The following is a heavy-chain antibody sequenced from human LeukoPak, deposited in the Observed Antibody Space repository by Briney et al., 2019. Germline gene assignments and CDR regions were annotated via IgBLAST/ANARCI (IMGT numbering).Heavy chain of an antibody. J-gene: IGHJ4*02. CDR2: VSDDGNNI. D-gene: IGHD3-22*01. CDR1: GFTFSKYP. Sequence: GGSLRLSCAASGFTFSKYPMHWVRQAPGKGLEWVAVVSDDGNNIYYADSVKGRFTISRDNSKNTLYLQTNSLRAEDTALYYCVRDRDSTGYYDYWGQGTLVAVSS. V-gene: IGHV3-30*04. CDR3: VRDRDSTGYYDY.